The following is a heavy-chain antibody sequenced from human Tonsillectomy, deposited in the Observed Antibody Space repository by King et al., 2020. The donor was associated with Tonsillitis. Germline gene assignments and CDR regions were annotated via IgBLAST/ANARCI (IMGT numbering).Heavy chain of an antibody. CDR2: INKSGGDT. J-gene: IGHJ5*02. D-gene: IGHD6-13*01. CDR3: AKVRLPLYIAAAPAGWFDP. Sequence: EVQLVESGGGLVQPGGSLRLSCAASGFTFSSFAMSWVRQAPGKGLEWVSGINKSGGDTYYADSVKGRFTISRDNSKNTLYLQMSSLRAEDTAVYYCAKVRLPLYIAAAPAGWFDPWGQGTLVTVSS. V-gene: IGHV3-23*04. CDR1: GFTFSSFA.